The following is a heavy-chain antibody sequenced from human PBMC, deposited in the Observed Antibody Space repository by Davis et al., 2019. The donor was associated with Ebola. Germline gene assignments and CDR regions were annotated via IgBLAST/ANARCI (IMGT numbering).Heavy chain of an antibody. CDR2: IIPIFGTA. CDR1: GGTFSSYA. CDR3: ARVYGGYLDY. J-gene: IGHJ4*02. V-gene: IGHV1-69*13. Sequence: AASVKVSCKASGGTFSSYAISWVRQAPGQGLEWMGGIIPIFGTANYAQKFQGRVTITADESTSTAYMELSGLRSEDTAVYYCARVYGGYLDYWGQGTLVTVSS. D-gene: IGHD4/OR15-4a*01.